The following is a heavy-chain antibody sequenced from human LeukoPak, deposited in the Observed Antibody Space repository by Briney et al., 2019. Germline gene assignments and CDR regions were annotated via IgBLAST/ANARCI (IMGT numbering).Heavy chain of an antibody. J-gene: IGHJ4*02. Sequence: SVKVSCKASGGTFSSYAISWVRQAPGQGLEWMGGIIPIFGTANYAQKFQGRVTITTDESTSTAYMELRSLRSEDTAVYYCARDLTTDRNYYGSGSYYTGGFDYWGQGTLVTVSS. CDR3: ARDLTTDRNYYGSGSYYTGGFDY. V-gene: IGHV1-69*05. D-gene: IGHD3-10*01. CDR2: IIPIFGTA. CDR1: GGTFSSYA.